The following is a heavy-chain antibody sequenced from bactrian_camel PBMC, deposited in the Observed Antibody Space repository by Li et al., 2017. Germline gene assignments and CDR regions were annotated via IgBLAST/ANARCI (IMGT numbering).Heavy chain of an antibody. CDR1: GNIPRTYY. CDR2: LSRYSP. CDR3: VRSLNSRQQPNRNSGY. Sequence: HVQLVESGGGSVEAGGSLRLSCTVSGNIPRTYYMAWFRQSPGKEREGVAALSRYSPTYADSVLGRFTISQDNAKSTVYLQMNNLMPEDTAVYYCVRSLNSRQQPNRNSGYWGQGTQVTVS. J-gene: IGHJ6*01. V-gene: IGHV3S53*01. D-gene: IGHD4*01.